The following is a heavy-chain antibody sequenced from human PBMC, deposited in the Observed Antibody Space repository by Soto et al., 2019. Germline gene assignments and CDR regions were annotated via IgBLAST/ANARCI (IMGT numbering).Heavy chain of an antibody. CDR2: TYYRSKWYD. Sequence: SQTLSLTCAIFGDSVSSKSVAWTWIRQSPSRGLEWLGRTYYRSKWYDDYAVSVKSRIIINPDTSKNQFSLQLNSVTAADTAVYYCARVSSGDGYKGSYYGMDVWGQGTTVTVS. CDR1: GDSVSSKSVA. CDR3: ARVSSGDGYKGSYYGMDV. J-gene: IGHJ6*02. D-gene: IGHD5-12*01. V-gene: IGHV6-1*01.